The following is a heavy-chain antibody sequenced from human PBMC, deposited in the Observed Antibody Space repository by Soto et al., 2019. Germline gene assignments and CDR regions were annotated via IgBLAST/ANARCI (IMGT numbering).Heavy chain of an antibody. CDR3: ARVHQGEAAANDY. J-gene: IGHJ4*02. Sequence: ASVKVSCKASGYTFTSYGISWVRQAPGQGLEWMGRIIPILGIANYAQKFQGRVTITADKSTSTAYMELSSLRSEDTAVYYCARVHQGEAAANDYWGQGTLVTVSS. V-gene: IGHV1-69*04. D-gene: IGHD6-13*01. CDR1: GYTFTSYG. CDR2: IIPILGIA.